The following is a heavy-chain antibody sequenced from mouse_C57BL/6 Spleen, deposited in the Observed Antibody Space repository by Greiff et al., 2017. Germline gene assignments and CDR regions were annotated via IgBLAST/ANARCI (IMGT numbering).Heavy chain of an antibody. J-gene: IGHJ2*01. CDR1: GYTFTDYN. CDR3: ARAQDYYGSSFDY. D-gene: IGHD1-1*01. V-gene: IGHV1-18*01. CDR2: INPNNGGT. Sequence: EVKLQASGPELVKPGASVTIPCKASGYTFTDYNMDWVKQSHGKSLEWIGDINPNNGGTIYNQKFKGKATLTVDKSSSTAYMELRSLTSEDTAVYYCARAQDYYGSSFDYWGQGTTLTVSS.